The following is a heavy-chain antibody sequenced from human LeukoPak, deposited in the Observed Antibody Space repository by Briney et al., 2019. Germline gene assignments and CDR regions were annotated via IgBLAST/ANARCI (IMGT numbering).Heavy chain of an antibody. CDR2: ISSSGGTI. CDR3: ARERRQWQPFDI. CDR1: GFTFGDYA. V-gene: IGHV3-48*03. D-gene: IGHD6-19*01. J-gene: IGHJ3*02. Sequence: GGSLRLSCTASGFTFGDYAMSWFRQAPGKGLEWISYISSSGGTIYYADSVKGRFTISRDNTDNSLFLQMSSLRAEDTAVYYCARERRQWQPFDIWGQGTMVTVSS.